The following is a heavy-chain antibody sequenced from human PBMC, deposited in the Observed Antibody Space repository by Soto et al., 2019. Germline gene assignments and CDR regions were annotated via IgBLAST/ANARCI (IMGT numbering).Heavy chain of an antibody. V-gene: IGHV4-59*01. CDR2: IYYSGST. CDR3: ARVGGYYAFDI. D-gene: IGHD3-10*01. CDR1: GGSISSYY. J-gene: IGHJ3*02. Sequence: SETLSLTCTVSGGSISSYYWSWIRQPPGKGLEWIGYIYYSGSTNYNPSLKSRVTISVDTSKNQFSLKLSSVTAADTAVYYCARVGGYYAFDIWGQGKMVTVSS.